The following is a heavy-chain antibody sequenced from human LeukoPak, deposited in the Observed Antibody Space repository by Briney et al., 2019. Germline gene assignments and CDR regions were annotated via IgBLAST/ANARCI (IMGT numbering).Heavy chain of an antibody. V-gene: IGHV6-1*01. CDR3: ARSISGLGD. Sequence: SQTLSLTCAISGDSVSSNSGAWNWIRQSPSRGLEWLGRTYYRSKWYNDYAVSVKGRITISADTSKNQFSLQLNSVTPEDAAVYYCARSISGLGDWGQGTLVTVSS. J-gene: IGHJ4*02. D-gene: IGHD3-16*01. CDR2: TYYRSKWYN. CDR1: GDSVSSNSGA.